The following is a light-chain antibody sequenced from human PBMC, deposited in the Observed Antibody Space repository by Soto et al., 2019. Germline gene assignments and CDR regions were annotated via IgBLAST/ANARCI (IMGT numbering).Light chain of an antibody. CDR2: AAS. CDR1: QGISSY. J-gene: IGKJ1*01. V-gene: IGKV1-9*01. CDR3: QQLNSYPVT. Sequence: DIQLTQSPSFLSASAGDRVTITCRASQGISSYLAWYQQKPGRAPKLLIYAASTLQSGVPSRFSGSGSGTEFTLTISSLQPEDFPTYYCQQLNSYPVTFGQGTKVEIK.